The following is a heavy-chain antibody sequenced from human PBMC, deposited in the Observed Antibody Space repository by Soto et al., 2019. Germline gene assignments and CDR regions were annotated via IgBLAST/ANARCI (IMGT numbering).Heavy chain of an antibody. CDR1: GFTFDDYA. D-gene: IGHD6-6*01. J-gene: IGHJ6*02. Sequence: GGSLSLSCAASGFTFDDYAMHWVRQPPGKGLQWVSLISWDGGSTYYADSVKGRFTISRDNSKNSLYLQMNSLRAEDTALYSCAKTMGTSIVAPMDVWGQGTTVTVSS. V-gene: IGHV3-43D*04. CDR3: AKTMGTSIVAPMDV. CDR2: ISWDGGST.